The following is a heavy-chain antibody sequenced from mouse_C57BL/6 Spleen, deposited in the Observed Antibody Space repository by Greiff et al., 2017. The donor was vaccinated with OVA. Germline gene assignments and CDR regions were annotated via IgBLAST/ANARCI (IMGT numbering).Heavy chain of an antibody. CDR3: ARSSTVVAPYYYAMDY. CDR1: GYTFTDYY. D-gene: IGHD1-1*01. Sequence: QVQLQQSGPELVKPGASVKISCKASGYTFTDYYINWVKQRPGQGLEWIGWIFPGSGSTYYNEKFKGKATLTVDKSSSTAYMLLSSLTSEDSAVYFCARSSTVVAPYYYAMDYWGQGTSVTVSS. V-gene: IGHV1-75*01. J-gene: IGHJ4*01. CDR2: IFPGSGST.